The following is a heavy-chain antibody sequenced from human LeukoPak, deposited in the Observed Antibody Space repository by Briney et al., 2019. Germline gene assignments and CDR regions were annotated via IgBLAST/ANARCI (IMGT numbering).Heavy chain of an antibody. V-gene: IGHV1-2*02. Sequence: ASVKVSCKASGYTFTGYYMHWVRQAPGQGLEWMGWINPNSGGTNYAQKFQGRVTMTRDTSISTAYMELSRLRSDDTAVYYCATEALYDSSGYSLEYFDYWGQGTLVTVSS. CDR1: GYTFTGYY. CDR3: ATEALYDSSGYSLEYFDY. CDR2: INPNSGGT. J-gene: IGHJ4*02. D-gene: IGHD3-22*01.